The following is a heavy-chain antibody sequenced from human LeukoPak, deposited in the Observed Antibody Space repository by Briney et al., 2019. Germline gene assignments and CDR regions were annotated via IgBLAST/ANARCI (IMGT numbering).Heavy chain of an antibody. V-gene: IGHV4-61*02. CDR2: IFASGSS. J-gene: IGHJ4*02. Sequence: SETLSLTCTVSGGSIGSGSYYWSWIRQPAGKGLEWIGRIFASGSSNYNPSLKSRVTISVDTSKNQFPLKLTSVTAADTAVYYCARDSRGGYYYFDYWGQGTLVTVSS. D-gene: IGHD5-12*01. CDR3: ARDSRGGYYYFDY. CDR1: GGSIGSGSYY.